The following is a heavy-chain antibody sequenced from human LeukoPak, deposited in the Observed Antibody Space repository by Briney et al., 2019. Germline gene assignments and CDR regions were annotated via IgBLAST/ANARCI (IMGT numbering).Heavy chain of an antibody. CDR2: IKSKTDGGTT. D-gene: IGHD3-3*01. CDR3: TTGKLEWLLIDYYYMDV. CDR1: GFTFSNAW. J-gene: IGHJ6*03. V-gene: IGHV3-15*01. Sequence: GGSLRLSCAASGFTFSNAWMSWVRQAPGKGLEWVGRIKSKTDGGTTDYAAPVKGRFTISRDDSKNTLYLQMNSLKTEDTAVYYCTTGKLEWLLIDYYYMDVWGKGTTVTVSS.